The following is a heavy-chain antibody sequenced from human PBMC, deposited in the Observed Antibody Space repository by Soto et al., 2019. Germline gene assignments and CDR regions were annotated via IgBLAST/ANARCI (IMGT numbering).Heavy chain of an antibody. Sequence: EVQLLESGGGLVQPGGSLRLSCAASGFTLSSQAMSWVRQAPGKGLEWVSSISGSGGSTEHADSVKGRLTISRDNSKNTLDPLMNSVRVDDTGIYDCAKGTGRLETFLDHWGQGAQVTVSS. CDR3: AKGTGRLETFLDH. V-gene: IGHV3-23*01. CDR2: ISGSGGST. CDR1: GFTLSSQA. J-gene: IGHJ4*02. D-gene: IGHD1-1*01.